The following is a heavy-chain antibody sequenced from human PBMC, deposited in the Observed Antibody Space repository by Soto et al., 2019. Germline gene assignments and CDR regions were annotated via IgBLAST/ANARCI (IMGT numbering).Heavy chain of an antibody. CDR2: IIPIFGTA. CDR1: GGTFSSYA. V-gene: IGHV1-69*13. D-gene: IGHD3-3*01. J-gene: IGHJ6*02. Sequence: ASVKVSCKASGGTFSSYAISWVRQAPGQGLEWMGGIIPIFGTANYAQKFQGRVTITADESTSTAYMELSSLRSEDTAVYYCARPGGDFWSGYAPNYYYGMDVWGQGTTVTV. CDR3: ARPGGDFWSGYAPNYYYGMDV.